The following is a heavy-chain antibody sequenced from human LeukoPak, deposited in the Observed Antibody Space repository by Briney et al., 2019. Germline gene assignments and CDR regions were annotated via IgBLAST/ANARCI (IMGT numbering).Heavy chain of an antibody. Sequence: SETLSLTCTVSGGSISSYYWSWIRQPAGKGLEWIGRIYTSGSTNYNPSLKSRVTISVDTSKNQFSLKLSSVTAADTAVYYCARSPYYDYVWGSYRYPYYFDYWGQGTLVTVSS. CDR1: GGSISSYY. J-gene: IGHJ4*02. CDR2: IYTSGST. V-gene: IGHV4-4*07. CDR3: ARSPYYDYVWGSYRYPYYFDY. D-gene: IGHD3-16*02.